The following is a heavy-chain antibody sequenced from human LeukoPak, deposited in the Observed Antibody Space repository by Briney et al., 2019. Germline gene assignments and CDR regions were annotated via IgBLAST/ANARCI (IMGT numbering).Heavy chain of an antibody. CDR2: ITRQSTYI. Sequence: PGGSLRLSCAVSGFTFSSSSLNWVRQAPGKGLEWVSSITRQSTYIYYADSMKGRFTISRDSAKNSLYLQMNSLRAEDTAVYYCATQWFGELLPDYWGQGTLVTVSS. V-gene: IGHV3-21*01. CDR3: ATQWFGELLPDY. J-gene: IGHJ4*02. D-gene: IGHD3-10*01. CDR1: GFTFSSSS.